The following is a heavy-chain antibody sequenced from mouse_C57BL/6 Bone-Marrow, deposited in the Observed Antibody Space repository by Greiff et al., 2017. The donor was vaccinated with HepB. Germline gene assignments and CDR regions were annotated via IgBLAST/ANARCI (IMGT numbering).Heavy chain of an antibody. J-gene: IGHJ1*03. CDR3: AKAYYGNYVGYFDV. CDR2: IYPGDGDT. CDR1: GYAFSSSW. D-gene: IGHD2-1*01. V-gene: IGHV1-82*01. Sequence: VQLQQSGPELVKPGASVKISCKASGYAFSSSWINWVKQRPGQGLEWIGRIYPGDGDTNYNGQFKGQATLTADKSSSTAYMQLSSLTSEDSAVYFCAKAYYGNYVGYFDVWGTGTTVTVSS.